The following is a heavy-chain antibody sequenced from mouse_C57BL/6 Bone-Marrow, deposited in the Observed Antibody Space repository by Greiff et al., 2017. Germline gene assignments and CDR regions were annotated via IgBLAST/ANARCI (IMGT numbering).Heavy chain of an antibody. Sequence: VQLQQSGAELANPGASVKLSCKASGYTFTSYWMHWVNQRPGQGLEWIGYINPSSGYTKYTQKFKDKATLTADKSSSTAYMQLSSLTYEDSAVYYCARTDYYGSSYDWYFDVWGTGTTVTVSS. CDR1: GYTFTSYW. V-gene: IGHV1-7*01. CDR3: ARTDYYGSSYDWYFDV. CDR2: INPSSGYT. D-gene: IGHD1-1*01. J-gene: IGHJ1*03.